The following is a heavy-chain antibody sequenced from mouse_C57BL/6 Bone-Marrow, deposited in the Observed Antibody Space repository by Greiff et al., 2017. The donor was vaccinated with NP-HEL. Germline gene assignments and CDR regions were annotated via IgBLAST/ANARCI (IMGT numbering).Heavy chain of an antibody. D-gene: IGHD1-1*01. V-gene: IGHV5-16*01. CDR1: GFTFSDYY. CDR2: INYDGSST. CDR3: ARGFITTVVDYFDY. J-gene: IGHJ2*01. Sequence: DVQLQESEGGLVQPGSSMKLSCTASGFTFSDYYMAWVRQVPEKGLEWVANINYDGSSTYYLDSLKSRFIISRDNAKNILYLQMSSLKSEDTATYYCARGFITTVVDYFDYWGQGTTLTVSS.